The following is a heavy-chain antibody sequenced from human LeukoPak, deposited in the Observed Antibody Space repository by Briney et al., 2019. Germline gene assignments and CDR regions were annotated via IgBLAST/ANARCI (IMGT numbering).Heavy chain of an antibody. CDR1: GYSISSGYY. D-gene: IGHD3-3*01. Sequence: PSETLSLTCTVSGYSISSGYYWGWIRQPPGKGLEWIGSIYHSGSTYYNPSLKSRVTISVDTSKNQFSLKLSSVTAADTAVYYCARLQYYDFWSGSNYFDYWGQGTLVTVSS. CDR2: IYHSGST. CDR3: ARLQYYDFWSGSNYFDY. V-gene: IGHV4-38-2*02. J-gene: IGHJ4*02.